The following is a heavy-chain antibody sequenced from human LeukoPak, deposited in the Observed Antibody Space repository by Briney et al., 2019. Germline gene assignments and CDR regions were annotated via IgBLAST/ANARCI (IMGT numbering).Heavy chain of an antibody. CDR2: ISSSGTTI. D-gene: IGHD6-19*01. CDR1: GFTFNSYE. CDR3: AREAVAGTGFDY. Sequence: GGSLRLSCAASGFTFNSYEMNWVRQAPGKGLEWVSYISSSGTTIYYADSVKGRFTISRDNAKNSLYLQMNSLRAEDTAVYHCAREAVAGTGFDYWGQGTLVTVSS. V-gene: IGHV3-48*03. J-gene: IGHJ4*02.